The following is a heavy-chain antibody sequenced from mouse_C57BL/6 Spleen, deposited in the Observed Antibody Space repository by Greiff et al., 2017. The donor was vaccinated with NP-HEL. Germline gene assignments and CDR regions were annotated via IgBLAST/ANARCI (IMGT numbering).Heavy chain of an antibody. D-gene: IGHD1-1*01. J-gene: IGHJ2*01. CDR1: GYTFTDYY. CDR3: ASSHGSSSDY. Sequence: EVQLQQSGPELVKPGASVKISCKASGYTFTDYYMNWVKQSHGKSLEWIGDINPNNGGTSYNQKFKGKATLTVDKSSSTAYMELRSLTSEDSAVYYCASSHGSSSDYWGQGTTLTVSS. V-gene: IGHV1-26*01. CDR2: INPNNGGT.